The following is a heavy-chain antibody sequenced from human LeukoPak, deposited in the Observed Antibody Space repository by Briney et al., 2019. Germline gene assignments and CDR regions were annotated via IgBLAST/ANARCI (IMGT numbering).Heavy chain of an antibody. CDR2: INPDGGFT. CDR3: ARDDYGGNSFDH. D-gene: IGHD4/OR15-4a*01. V-gene: IGHV1-2*02. Sequence: ASVKVSCKASEYTFTDYHIHWMRQAPGQGLEWIGWINPDGGFTSYAQKFQGRVTMNRDMSIGTAYMELSRLTSDDTAVYYCARDDYGGNSFDHWGQGTLVLVSS. CDR1: EYTFTDYH. J-gene: IGHJ4*02.